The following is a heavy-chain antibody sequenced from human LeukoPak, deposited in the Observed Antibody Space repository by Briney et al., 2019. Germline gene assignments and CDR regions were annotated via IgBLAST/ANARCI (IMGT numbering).Heavy chain of an antibody. CDR1: GGTFSSYA. CDR3: ARVRFIGRIQLWLGPDDYYYMDV. D-gene: IGHD5-18*01. V-gene: IGHV1-69*05. J-gene: IGHJ6*03. CDR2: IIPIFGTA. Sequence: SVKVSCKASGGTFSSYAISWVRQAPGQGLEWMGGIIPIFGTANYAQKFQGKVTITTDESTSTAYMELSSLRSEDTAVYYCARVRFIGRIQLWLGPDDYYYMDVWGKGTTVTVSS.